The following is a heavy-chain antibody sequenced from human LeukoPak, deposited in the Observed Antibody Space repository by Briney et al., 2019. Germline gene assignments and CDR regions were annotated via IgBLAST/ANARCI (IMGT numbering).Heavy chain of an antibody. CDR1: GFAFSAYS. CDR3: ARGGTDILLEPPAIPFDY. Sequence: GGSLRLSCSASGFAFSAYSMNWVRQAPGKGLVWVSRINTDGRSTSYADSVKGRFTVSRANSKDTLYLQMNSLRADDTAVYYCARGGTDILLEPPAIPFDYWGQGALVTVSS. CDR2: INTDGRST. D-gene: IGHD2-8*01. J-gene: IGHJ4*02. V-gene: IGHV3-74*01.